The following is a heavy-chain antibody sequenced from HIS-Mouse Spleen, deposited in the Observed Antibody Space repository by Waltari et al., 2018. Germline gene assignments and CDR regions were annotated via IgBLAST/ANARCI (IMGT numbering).Heavy chain of an antibody. Sequence: QLQLQESGPGLVKPSETLSLTCTVSGGSISSSSYYWGWIRQPPGKGLEWIGSIYYSGSTYYNPSLKSRVTISVDTSKNKFSLKLGSVTAADTAVYYCAREIPYSSSWYDWYFDLWGRGTLVTVSS. V-gene: IGHV4-39*07. J-gene: IGHJ2*01. CDR2: IYYSGST. CDR1: GGSISSSSYY. D-gene: IGHD6-13*01. CDR3: AREIPYSSSWYDWYFDL.